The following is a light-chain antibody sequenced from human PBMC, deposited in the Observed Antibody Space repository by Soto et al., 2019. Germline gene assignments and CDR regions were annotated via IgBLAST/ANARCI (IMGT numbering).Light chain of an antibody. V-gene: IGKV3-20*01. CDR1: QSVSSNY. CDR2: GAS. J-gene: IGKJ1*01. CDR3: QQYGSSPTWT. Sequence: ESVLTQSPGTLSLSPGERATLSCRASQSVSSNYLAWYQQKPGQAPRLLIYGASTRATGIPDRFSGSGSGTDFTLTISRLEPDDSAVYDCQQYGSSPTWTFGQGTKVESK.